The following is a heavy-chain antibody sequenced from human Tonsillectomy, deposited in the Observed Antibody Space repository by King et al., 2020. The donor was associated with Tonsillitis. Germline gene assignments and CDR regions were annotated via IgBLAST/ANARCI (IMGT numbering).Heavy chain of an antibody. V-gene: IGHV3-30*18. Sequence: VQLVESGGGVVQPGRSLRLSCAASGFTFSSYGMHWVRQAPGKGLECVAVITYDGSNKYYPDSVKGRFTISRDNSKNTLYLQMNSLRAEDTAVYYCAKDSVGRSVLIPIDYWGQGTLVTVSS. CDR1: GFTFSSYG. CDR2: ITYDGSNK. D-gene: IGHD3-3*01. CDR3: AKDSVGRSVLIPIDY. J-gene: IGHJ4*02.